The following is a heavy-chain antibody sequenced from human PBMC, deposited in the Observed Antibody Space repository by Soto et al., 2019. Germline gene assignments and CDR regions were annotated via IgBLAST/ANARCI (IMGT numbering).Heavy chain of an antibody. V-gene: IGHV1-3*01. CDR2: INAGNGNT. CDR3: ASLEDSSSPGYHYYYYYMDV. CDR1: GYTFTSYA. Sequence: ASVKVSCKASGYTFTSYAMHWVRQAPGQRLEWMGWINAGNGNTKYSQKFQGRVTITRDTSASTAYMELSSLRSEDTAVYYCASLEDSSSPGYHYYYYYMDVWGKGTTVTVSS. D-gene: IGHD6-13*01. J-gene: IGHJ6*03.